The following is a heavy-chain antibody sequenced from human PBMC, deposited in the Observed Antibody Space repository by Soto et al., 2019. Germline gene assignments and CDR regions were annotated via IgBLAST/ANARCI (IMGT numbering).Heavy chain of an antibody. CDR2: IGTAGDT. Sequence: GGSLRLSCAASGFTFSSYDMHWVRQATGKGLEWVSAIGTAGDTYYPGSVKGRFTISRENAKNSLYLQMNSLRAEDTAVYYCARDFGGEGIAAAGIYYGMDVWGQGTTVTVS. J-gene: IGHJ6*02. V-gene: IGHV3-13*01. D-gene: IGHD6-13*01. CDR1: GFTFSSYD. CDR3: ARDFGGEGIAAAGIYYGMDV.